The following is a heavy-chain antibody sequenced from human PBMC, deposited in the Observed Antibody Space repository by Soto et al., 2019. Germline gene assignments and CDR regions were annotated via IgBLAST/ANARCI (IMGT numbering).Heavy chain of an antibody. CDR2: INKDGSQK. Sequence: PGRSLRFSCAASRFTLSNYWMTWVRQAPGKGLEWVANINKDGSQKNYVDSVKGRFTIARDNGQNSQSLQINSLRAEDTAVYYCVRELGLAYWGQGALVTVSS. V-gene: IGHV3-7*03. D-gene: IGHD7-27*01. J-gene: IGHJ4*02. CDR1: RFTLSNYW. CDR3: VRELGLAY.